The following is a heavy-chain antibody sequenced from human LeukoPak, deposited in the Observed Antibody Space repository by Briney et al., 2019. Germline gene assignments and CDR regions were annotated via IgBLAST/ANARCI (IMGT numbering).Heavy chain of an antibody. CDR2: IYFGDSHT. Sequence: GESLKISCKGSGYTFTSYWIGWVRQMPGKGLEWMGIIYFGDSHTRYSPSFQGQVTISADKSISTAYLQWSSLKASDTAIYYCARSAGSSSSWEFDYWGQGTLVTVSS. D-gene: IGHD6-13*01. J-gene: IGHJ4*02. CDR3: ARSAGSSSSWEFDY. CDR1: GYTFTSYW. V-gene: IGHV5-51*01.